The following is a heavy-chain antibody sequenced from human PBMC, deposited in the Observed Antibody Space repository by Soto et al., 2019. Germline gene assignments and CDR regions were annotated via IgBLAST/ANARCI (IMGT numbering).Heavy chain of an antibody. CDR2: IKQDGSEK. D-gene: IGHD3-10*01. Sequence: EVQLVESGGGLVQPGGSLRLSCAASGFTFSSYWMSWVRQAPGKGLEWVANIKQDGSEKYYVDSVKGRFTISRDNAKNTLYLQMNSLRAEDTAIYYCARASGESYPGSRVFDSWGQGTRVTVSS. V-gene: IGHV3-7*03. J-gene: IGHJ4*02. CDR1: GFTFSSYW. CDR3: ARASGESYPGSRVFDS.